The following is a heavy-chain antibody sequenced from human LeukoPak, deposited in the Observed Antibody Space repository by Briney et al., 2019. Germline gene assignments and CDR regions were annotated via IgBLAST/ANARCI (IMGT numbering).Heavy chain of an antibody. Sequence: SETLSLTCTVSGGSISDYYWSWIRQPPGKGLEWIGYIYYNGKTNYHPSLKSRVTISLDTSNNQFSLKLRSVTAADTTMYYCARTYDILTGYYIWGQGTLVTVSS. V-gene: IGHV4-59*01. CDR2: IYYNGKT. CDR1: GGSISDYY. J-gene: IGHJ4*02. D-gene: IGHD3-9*01. CDR3: ARTYDILTGYYI.